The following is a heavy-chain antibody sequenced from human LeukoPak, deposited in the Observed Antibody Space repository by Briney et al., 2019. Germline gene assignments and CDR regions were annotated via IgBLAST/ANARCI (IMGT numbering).Heavy chain of an antibody. Sequence: ASVKVSCKASGYTFTSYDINWVRQATGQGLEWMGWMNPNSGNTNYAQKLQGRVTMTTDTSTSTAYMELRSLRSDDTAVYYCARDLRYYYDSSESMDVWGKGTTVTVSS. CDR1: GYTFTSYD. V-gene: IGHV1-18*01. CDR3: ARDLRYYYDSSESMDV. J-gene: IGHJ6*04. D-gene: IGHD3-22*01. CDR2: MNPNSGNT.